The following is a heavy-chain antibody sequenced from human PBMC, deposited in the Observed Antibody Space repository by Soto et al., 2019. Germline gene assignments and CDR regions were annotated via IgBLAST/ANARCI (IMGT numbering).Heavy chain of an antibody. CDR3: ASDQGDTYDY. V-gene: IGHV3-21*01. CDR1: GFTFSSYS. J-gene: IGHJ4*02. Sequence: PGGSLRLSCAASGFTFSSYSMNWVRQAPGKGLEWVSSISSSSSYIYYADSVKGRFTISRDNAKNSLYLQMNSLSAVDTAVSYCASDQGDTYDYWGQGSPVTVSS. CDR2: ISSSSSYI. D-gene: IGHD2-2*02.